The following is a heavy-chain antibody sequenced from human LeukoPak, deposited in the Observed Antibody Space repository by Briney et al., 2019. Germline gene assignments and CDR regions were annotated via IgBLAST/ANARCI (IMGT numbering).Heavy chain of an antibody. CDR1: GFTLGTYW. V-gene: IGHV3-30*02. D-gene: IGHD4-23*01. CDR2: IRFDGGKS. J-gene: IGHJ4*02. Sequence: PGGSLRLSCAASGFTLGTYWMTWVRQVPGKGLEWVAFIRFDGGKSYYADSVRGRFAISRNNSKHMLYLQMNSLRAEDTAVYYCATDPPTTVITPSYFDYWGQGTLVTVSS. CDR3: ATDPPTTVITPSYFDY.